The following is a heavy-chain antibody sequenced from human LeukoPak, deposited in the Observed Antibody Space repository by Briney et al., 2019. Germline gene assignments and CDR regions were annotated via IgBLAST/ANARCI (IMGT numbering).Heavy chain of an antibody. J-gene: IGHJ4*02. CDR3: ARGRYFANY. Sequence: SETLSLTCTVSGGSISNNSWSWVRQPPGKGLEWIGHIHYSGSTNYNPSLKGRVTISEDTSKNQFSLKLSSVTAADTAVYYCARGRYFANYWGQGTLVTVSS. CDR2: IHYSGST. D-gene: IGHD3-9*01. V-gene: IGHV4-59*01. CDR1: GGSISNNS.